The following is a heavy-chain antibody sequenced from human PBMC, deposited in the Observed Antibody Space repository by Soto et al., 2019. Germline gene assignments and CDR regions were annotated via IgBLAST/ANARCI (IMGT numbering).Heavy chain of an antibody. V-gene: IGHV3-23*01. CDR3: AKGRDDIGMVDAFEI. CDR1: GFIFTSYA. Sequence: EMQLLESGGDLVQPGGSLRLSCAASGFIFTSYAMTWVRQAPGKGLEYIAAISGSGTTTYYADSMKGRFTVSRDNSKNTLYLQMSSLRAEDTALYYCAKGRDDIGMVDAFEIWGQGTMVTVSS. D-gene: IGHD2-15*01. J-gene: IGHJ3*02. CDR2: ISGSGTTT.